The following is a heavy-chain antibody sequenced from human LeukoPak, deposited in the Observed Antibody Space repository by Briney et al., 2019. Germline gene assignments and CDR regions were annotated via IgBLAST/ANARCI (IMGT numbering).Heavy chain of an antibody. V-gene: IGHV4-31*03. J-gene: IGHJ6*02. CDR1: GGSISSGGYY. Sequence: SETLSLTCTVSGGSISSGGYYWSWIRQHPGKGLEWIGYIYYSGSTYYNPSLKSRVTISVDTSRNQFSLRLSSVTAADTAVYYCARDGAVLRFLERGTDYGMDVWGQGTTVTVSS. CDR3: ARDGAVLRFLERGTDYGMDV. D-gene: IGHD3-3*01. CDR2: IYYSGST.